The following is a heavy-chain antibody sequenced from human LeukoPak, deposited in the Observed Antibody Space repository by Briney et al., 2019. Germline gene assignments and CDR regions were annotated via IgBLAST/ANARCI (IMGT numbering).Heavy chain of an antibody. CDR2: INSDGSST. CDR3: ARETYGDYFYYYYYMDV. D-gene: IGHD4-17*01. Sequence: TGGSLRLSCAASGFTFDDYGMSWVRQAPGKGLVWVSRINSDGSSTSYADSVKGRFTISRDNAKNTLYLQMNSLRAEDTAVYYCARETYGDYFYYYYYMDVWGKGTTVTVSS. CDR1: GFTFDDYG. V-gene: IGHV3-74*01. J-gene: IGHJ6*03.